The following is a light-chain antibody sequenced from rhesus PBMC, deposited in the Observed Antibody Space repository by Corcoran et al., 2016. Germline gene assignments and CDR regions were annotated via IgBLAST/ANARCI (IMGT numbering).Light chain of an antibody. V-gene: IGKV1-36*01. CDR2: ADY. J-gene: IGKJ4*01. Sequence: DIQMTQSPSSLSASVGDRVTITCRASQGISNYLSWYQQKPGKAPKRLVYADYSLESGVTSRFSGSGSGTEFTHTISSLHPEDFAASYCLPYNGRPPLTFGGGTKVERK. CDR3: LPYNGRPPLT. CDR1: QGISNY.